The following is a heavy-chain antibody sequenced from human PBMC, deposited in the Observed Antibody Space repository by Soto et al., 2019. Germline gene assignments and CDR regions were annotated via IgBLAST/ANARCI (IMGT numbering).Heavy chain of an antibody. CDR2: MSSDGTNE. CDR3: ARESPISSSWYGTYYYYGMDA. D-gene: IGHD6-13*01. J-gene: IGHJ6*02. Sequence: QPGGSLRLSCAASRFTFTTYAMNWVRQAPGKGLEWVALMSSDGTNEHYADSVRGRFTVSRDNSRNTLFLQMNNLRTDDTAVYYCARESPISSSWYGTYYYYGMDAWGQGTTVTVSS. CDR1: RFTFTTYA. V-gene: IGHV3-30-3*01.